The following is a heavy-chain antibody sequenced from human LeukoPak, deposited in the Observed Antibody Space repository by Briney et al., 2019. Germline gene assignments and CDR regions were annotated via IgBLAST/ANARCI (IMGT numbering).Heavy chain of an antibody. CDR2: IYYSGST. Sequence: SETLSLTCTVSGGSISSYYWSWIRQPPGKGLEWIGYIYYSGSTNYNPSLKSRVTISVDTSKNQFSLKLSSVTAADTAVYYCARFSRYCSSTSCSYYFDYWGQGTLVTVSS. CDR3: ARFSRYCSSTSCSYYFDY. CDR1: GGSISSYY. D-gene: IGHD2-2*01. J-gene: IGHJ4*02. V-gene: IGHV4-59*01.